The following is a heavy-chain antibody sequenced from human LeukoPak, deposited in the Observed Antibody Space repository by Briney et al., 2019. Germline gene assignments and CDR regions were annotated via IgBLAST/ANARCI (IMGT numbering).Heavy chain of an antibody. CDR3: ATDGLDSSGYYS. J-gene: IGHJ4*02. Sequence: SVKVSCKVSGYTLTELSMHWVRQAPGRGLEWMGGFDPEDGETIYAQKFQGRVTMTEDTSTDTAYMELSSLRSEDTAVYYCATDGLDSSGYYSWGQGTLVTVSS. V-gene: IGHV1-24*01. CDR2: FDPEDGET. CDR1: GYTLTELS. D-gene: IGHD3-22*01.